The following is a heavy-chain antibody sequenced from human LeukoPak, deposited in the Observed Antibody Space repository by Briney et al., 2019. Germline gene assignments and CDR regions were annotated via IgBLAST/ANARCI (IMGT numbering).Heavy chain of an antibody. CDR3: ARVSNWFDP. CDR2: IYHSGST. V-gene: IGHV4-38-2*02. Sequence: PSETLSLTCTVSGDSISRYYWSWIRQPPGKGLEWIGSIYHSGSTYYNPSLKSRVTISVDTSKNQFSLKLSSVTAADTAVYYCARVSNWFDPWGQGTLVTVSS. J-gene: IGHJ5*02. CDR1: GDSISRYY.